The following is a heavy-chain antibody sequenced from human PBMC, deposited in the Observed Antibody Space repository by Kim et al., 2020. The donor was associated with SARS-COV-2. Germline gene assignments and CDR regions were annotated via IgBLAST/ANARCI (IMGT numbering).Heavy chain of an antibody. CDR3: ARGRGSGSYFNGY. J-gene: IGHJ4*02. Sequence: YNPSVKSRVTISVDTAKNQFYRRLTSMTAADTGVYYCARGRGSGSYFNGYWGQGTLVTVSS. D-gene: IGHD3-10*01. V-gene: IGHV4-34*01.